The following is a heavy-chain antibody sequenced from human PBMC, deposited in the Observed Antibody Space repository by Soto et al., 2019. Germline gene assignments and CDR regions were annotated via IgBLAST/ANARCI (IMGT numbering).Heavy chain of an antibody. CDR3: ARDQGTMVRGVTADY. CDR2: INAGNGNT. CDR1: GYTFTSYA. Sequence: ASVKVSCKASGYTFTSYAMHWVRRAPGQRLEWMGWINAGNGNTKYSQKFQGRVTITRDTSASTAYMELSSLRSEDTAVYYCARDQGTMVRGVTADYWGQGTLVTVSS. J-gene: IGHJ4*02. D-gene: IGHD3-10*01. V-gene: IGHV1-3*01.